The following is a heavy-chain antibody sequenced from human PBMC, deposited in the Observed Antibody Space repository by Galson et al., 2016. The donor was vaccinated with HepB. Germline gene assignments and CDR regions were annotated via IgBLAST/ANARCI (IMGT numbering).Heavy chain of an antibody. J-gene: IGHJ4*02. CDR3: AKVRLGYRRYSGYGYFDY. V-gene: IGHV3-23*01. Sequence: SLRLSCAVSGFTFSNYAMSWVRQAPGKGLEWVSGISGSGGSTYYGDSVKGRFTVSRDNSNNTLYLQMNSLRTDDTALYYCAKVRLGYRRYSGYGYFDYWGQGTLVTVSS. CDR1: GFTFSNYA. D-gene: IGHD3-16*01. CDR2: ISGSGGST.